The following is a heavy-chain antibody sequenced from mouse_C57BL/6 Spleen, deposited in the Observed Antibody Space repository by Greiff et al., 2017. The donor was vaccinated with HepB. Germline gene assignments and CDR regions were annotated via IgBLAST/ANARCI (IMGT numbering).Heavy chain of an antibody. D-gene: IGHD3-1*01. CDR1: GFTFSDYY. V-gene: IGHV5-16*01. Sequence: EVQLVESEGGLVQPGSSMKLSCTASGFTFSDYYMAWVRQVPEKGLEWVANINYDGSSTYYLDSLKSRFIISRDNAKNILYLQMSSLKSEDTATYYCARDRGTPYAMDYWGQGTSVTVSS. J-gene: IGHJ4*01. CDR2: INYDGSST. CDR3: ARDRGTPYAMDY.